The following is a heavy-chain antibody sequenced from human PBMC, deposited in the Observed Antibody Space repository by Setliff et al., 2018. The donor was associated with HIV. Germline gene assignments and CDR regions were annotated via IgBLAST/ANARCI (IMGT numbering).Heavy chain of an antibody. V-gene: IGHV4-59*01. Sequence: PSETLSLTCTVSGGSITGYHWCWIRQPPGKGLEWIGWIYYSGNTRYNPSHKSRVTISLNTSKNRFVLQLTSVTAADTAVYYCARAPTHNFGNNRSCSPDAFDIWGLGTMVTVSS. CDR1: GGSITGYH. J-gene: IGHJ3*02. CDR2: IYYSGNT. D-gene: IGHD1-20*01. CDR3: ARAPTHNFGNNRSCSPDAFDI.